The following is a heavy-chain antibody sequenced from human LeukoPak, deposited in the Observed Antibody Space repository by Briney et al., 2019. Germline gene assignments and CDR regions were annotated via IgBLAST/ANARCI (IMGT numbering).Heavy chain of an antibody. CDR3: ARGLRGYSYGRLYYYYYMDV. J-gene: IGHJ6*03. D-gene: IGHD5-18*01. CDR1: RFTFSSYS. V-gene: IGHV4-34*01. Sequence: GSLRLSCAASRFTFSSYSMNWVRQPPGKGLEWIGEINHSGSTNYNPSLKSRVTISVDTSKNQFSLKLSSVTAADTAVYYCARGLRGYSYGRLYYYYYMDVWGKGTTVTVSS. CDR2: INHSGST.